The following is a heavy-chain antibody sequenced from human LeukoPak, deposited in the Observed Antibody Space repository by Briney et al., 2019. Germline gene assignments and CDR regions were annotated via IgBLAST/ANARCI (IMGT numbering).Heavy chain of an antibody. V-gene: IGHV4-59*01. CDR3: ASLASGRSRIAAAGADY. J-gene: IGHJ4*02. Sequence: SETLSLTCTVSGASISYSYWSWIRQFPGKGLEWIGYIHYTGSTNYNPSLRSRISISLGTPQNQFSLKLSSLTAADTALYYCASLASGRSRIAAAGADYWGQGILVTVSS. CDR2: IHYTGST. D-gene: IGHD6-13*01. CDR1: GASISYSY.